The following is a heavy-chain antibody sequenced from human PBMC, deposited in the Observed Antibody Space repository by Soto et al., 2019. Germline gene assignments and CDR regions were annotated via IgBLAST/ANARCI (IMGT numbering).Heavy chain of an antibody. V-gene: IGHV3-30*18. D-gene: IGHD2-2*03. CDR2: ILMDGSNE. J-gene: IGHJ4*02. Sequence: ESGGDVVQPGRSLRLSCAASGFTFSYFGMHWVRQAPGKGLEWVADILMDGSNEHYVDSVKGRFTISRDNSKNTLYLQMNSLRVEDTAVYYCAKVFWGGYCSTSSCYVLDSWGQGTLVTVSS. CDR3: AKVFWGGYCSTSSCYVLDS. CDR1: GFTFSYFG.